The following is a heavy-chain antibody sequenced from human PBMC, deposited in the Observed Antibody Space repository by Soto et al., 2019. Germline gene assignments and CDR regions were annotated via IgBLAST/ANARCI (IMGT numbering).Heavy chain of an antibody. V-gene: IGHV4-34*01. Sequence: SETLSLTCAVYGGSFSGYYWSWIRQPPGKGLEWIGEINHSGSTNYNPSLKSRGTISVDTSKNQFSLKLSSVTAADTAVYYCARGSSSSWHYFDYWGQGTLVTVSS. CDR2: INHSGST. CDR3: ARGSSSSWHYFDY. CDR1: GGSFSGYY. J-gene: IGHJ4*02. D-gene: IGHD6-13*01.